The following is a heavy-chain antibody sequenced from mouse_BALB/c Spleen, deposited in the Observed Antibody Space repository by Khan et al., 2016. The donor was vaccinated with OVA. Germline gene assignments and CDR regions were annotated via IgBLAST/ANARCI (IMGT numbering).Heavy chain of an antibody. J-gene: IGHJ2*01. CDR1: GYSFTGYF. CDR2: INPHIGET. V-gene: IGHV1-20*02. Sequence: VQLQQSGPELVKPGASVKISCTASGYSFTGYFMNWVMQSHGKSLEWIGRINPHIGETFYNQKFKDKATLTVDKSSSTAHMELRSLASEDSAVYYCARIYGSDFDYWGQGTTLTVSS. D-gene: IGHD1-1*01. CDR3: ARIYGSDFDY.